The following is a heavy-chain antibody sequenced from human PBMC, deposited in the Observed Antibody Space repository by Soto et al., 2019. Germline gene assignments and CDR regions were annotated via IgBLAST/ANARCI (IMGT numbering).Heavy chain of an antibody. D-gene: IGHD3-22*01. J-gene: IGHJ6*02. CDR3: ARDHAYYYDSSGYYYDYYYYGMDV. CDR1: GFTFSSYA. Sequence: QVQLVESGGGVVQPGRSLRLSCAASGFTFSSYAMHWVRQAPGKGLEWVAVISYDGSNKYYADSVKGRFTISRDNSKNTLYLQMNSLRAEDTAVYYCARDHAYYYDSSGYYYDYYYYGMDVWGQGTTVTVSS. V-gene: IGHV3-30-3*01. CDR2: ISYDGSNK.